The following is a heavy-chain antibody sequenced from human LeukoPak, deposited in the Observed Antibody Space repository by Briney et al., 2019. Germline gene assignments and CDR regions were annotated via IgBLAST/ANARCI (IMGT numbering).Heavy chain of an antibody. CDR1: GGSISSSNYY. D-gene: IGHD3-22*01. V-gene: IGHV4-39*01. CDR2: IYYSGST. CDR3: ANQMYYYDSSGYYYVLGAFDD. Sequence: SETLSLTCTVSGGSISSSNYYWGWIRQPPGKGLEWIGSIYYSGSTYYNPSLKSRVTISVDTSSNQFSLKLTSVTAADTAVYYCANQMYYYDSSGYYYVLGAFDDWGQGTLVTVSS. J-gene: IGHJ4*02.